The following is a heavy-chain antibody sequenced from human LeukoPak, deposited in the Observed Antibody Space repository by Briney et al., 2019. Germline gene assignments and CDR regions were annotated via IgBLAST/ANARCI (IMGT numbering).Heavy chain of an antibody. Sequence: ASVKVSCKASGYTFTGYYMHWVRQAPGQGLEWMGRINPNSGGTNYAQKFQGRVTMTRDTSISTAYMELSSLRSEDTAVYYCARDPVLRYFDWLLPAGNWFDPWGQGTLVTVSS. CDR2: INPNSGGT. CDR1: GYTFTGYY. CDR3: ARDPVLRYFDWLLPAGNWFDP. D-gene: IGHD3-9*01. J-gene: IGHJ5*02. V-gene: IGHV1-2*06.